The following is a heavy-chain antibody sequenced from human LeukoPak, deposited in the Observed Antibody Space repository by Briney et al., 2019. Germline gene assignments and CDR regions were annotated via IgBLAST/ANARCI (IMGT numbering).Heavy chain of an antibody. D-gene: IGHD1-7*01. J-gene: IGHJ6*03. CDR3: ARGEGTTRDYYYYMDV. CDR1: GGSFSGYY. Sequence: PSETLSLTCAVYGGSFSGYYWSWIRQPPGKGLEWIGEINHSGSTNYNPSLKSRVTISVDTSKNQFSLKLSSVTAADTAVYYCARGEGTTRDYYYYMDVWGKGTTVTVSS. CDR2: INHSGST. V-gene: IGHV4-34*01.